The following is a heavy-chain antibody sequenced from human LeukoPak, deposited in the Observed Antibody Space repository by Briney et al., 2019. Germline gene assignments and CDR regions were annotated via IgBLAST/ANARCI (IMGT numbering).Heavy chain of an antibody. CDR2: IYYSGST. CDR3: ARDIGKYCSGGSCERYNWFDP. J-gene: IGHJ5*02. Sequence: SETLSLTCTVSGGSISSYYWSWIRQPPGKGLEWIGSIYYSGSTYYNPSLKSRVTISVDTSKNQFSLKLSSVTAADTAVYYCARDIGKYCSGGSCERYNWFDPWGQGTLVTVSS. CDR1: GGSISSYY. V-gene: IGHV4-59*01. D-gene: IGHD2-15*01.